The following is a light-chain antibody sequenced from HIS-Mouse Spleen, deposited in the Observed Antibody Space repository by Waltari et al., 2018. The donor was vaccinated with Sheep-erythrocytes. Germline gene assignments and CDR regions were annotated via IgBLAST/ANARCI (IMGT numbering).Light chain of an antibody. CDR3: QSYDSSLSGWV. Sequence: QSVLTQPPSVSGAPGQMVTIACTGSSSNIGAGYDLHWYQQLPGTAPKLPIYGISNRPSGVPDRFSGSKSGTSASLAITGLQAEDEADYYCQSYDSSLSGWVFGGGTKLTVL. CDR2: GIS. CDR1: SSNIGAGYD. V-gene: IGLV1-40*01. J-gene: IGLJ3*02.